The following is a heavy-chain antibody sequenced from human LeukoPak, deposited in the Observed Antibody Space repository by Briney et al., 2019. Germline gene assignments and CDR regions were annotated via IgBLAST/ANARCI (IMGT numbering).Heavy chain of an antibody. J-gene: IGHJ4*02. Sequence: GRSLRLSCAASGFTFSSYGMHWVRQAPGKGLEWVAVISYDGSNKYYADSVKGRFTISRDNSKNTLYLQMNSLRAEDTAVYYCARGPPRYCSGGSCPEFDYWGQGTLVTVSS. CDR2: ISYDGSNK. CDR3: ARGPPRYCSGGSCPEFDY. CDR1: GFTFSSYG. D-gene: IGHD2-15*01. V-gene: IGHV3-30*03.